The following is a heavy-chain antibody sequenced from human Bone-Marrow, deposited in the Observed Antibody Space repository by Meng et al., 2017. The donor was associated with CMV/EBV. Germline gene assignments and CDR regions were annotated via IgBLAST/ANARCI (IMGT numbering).Heavy chain of an antibody. Sequence: GESLKISCAASGFTFSSYWMHWVRQAPGKGLVWVSRINSDGSSTSYADSVKGRFTISRDNAKNTLYLQMNSLRAEDTAVYYCARVQGWLQLGYYYYGMDVWGQGTTVTFSS. V-gene: IGHV3-74*01. CDR2: INSDGSST. D-gene: IGHD5-24*01. J-gene: IGHJ6*02. CDR1: GFTFSSYW. CDR3: ARVQGWLQLGYYYYGMDV.